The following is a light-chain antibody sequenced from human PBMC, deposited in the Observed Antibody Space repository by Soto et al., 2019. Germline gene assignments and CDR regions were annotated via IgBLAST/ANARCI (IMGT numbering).Light chain of an antibody. J-gene: IGLJ1*01. CDR1: SSDVGAYNF. CDR2: EVN. V-gene: IGLV2-14*01. CDR3: SSFTRSSTYV. Sequence: QSALTQPASVSGSPGQSITISCTGTSSDVGAYNFVSWYQQYPGKAPKVMIYEVNNRPSGVSNRVSGSKSGNTASLTISGLQAEDEADYYCSSFTRSSTYVFGSGTTLTVL.